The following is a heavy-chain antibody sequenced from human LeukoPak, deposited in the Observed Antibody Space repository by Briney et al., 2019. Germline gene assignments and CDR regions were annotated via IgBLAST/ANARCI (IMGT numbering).Heavy chain of an antibody. CDR1: GFTFSSHD. CDR3: ARGGPGYYLDY. V-gene: IGHV3-13*01. Sequence: GGSLRLSCAASGFTFSSHDMHWVRRATGKGLEWVSTIGTAGDTYYPGSVKGRFTISRENAKNSLYLQMNILKAGDTAVYYCARGGPGYYLDYWGQGTLVTVSP. CDR2: IGTAGDT. J-gene: IGHJ4*02.